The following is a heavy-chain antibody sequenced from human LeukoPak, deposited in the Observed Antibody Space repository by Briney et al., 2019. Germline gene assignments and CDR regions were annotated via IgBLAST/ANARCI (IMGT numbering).Heavy chain of an antibody. D-gene: IGHD2-15*01. Sequence: PSETLSLTCTVSGGSISSSSYYWAWIRQPPGKGLEWIGNIYYSGSTYYNPSLKSRVTISVDTSKNQFSLKLSSVTAADTAVYYCARGWVVVVVAAEVTNWFDPWGQGTLVTVSS. J-gene: IGHJ5*02. CDR2: IYYSGST. V-gene: IGHV4-39*07. CDR1: GGSISSSSYY. CDR3: ARGWVVVVVAAEVTNWFDP.